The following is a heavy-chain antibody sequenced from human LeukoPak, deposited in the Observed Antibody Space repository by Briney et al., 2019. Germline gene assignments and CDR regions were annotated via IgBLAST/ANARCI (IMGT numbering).Heavy chain of an antibody. CDR3: ARGRRGYSYGYYDYYMDV. Sequence: ASETLSLTRGVYGGSFSGYYWRWIRQPPGKGLEWIGEINHRGSTNTNASLKSHVTIPEDQSQNQFSFKLRSVAAAARAVYYCARGRRGYSYGYYDYYMDVWGKGTTLTVS. D-gene: IGHD5-18*01. CDR2: INHRGST. J-gene: IGHJ6*03. V-gene: IGHV4-34*01. CDR1: GGSFSGYY.